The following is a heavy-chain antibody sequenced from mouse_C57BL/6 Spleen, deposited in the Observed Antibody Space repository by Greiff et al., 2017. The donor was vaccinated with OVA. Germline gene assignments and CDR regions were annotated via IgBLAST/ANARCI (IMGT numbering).Heavy chain of an antibody. V-gene: IGHV5-9-1*02. D-gene: IGHD2-5*01. CDR2: ISSGGDYI. Sequence: EVKLMESGAGLVKPGGSLKLSCAASGFTFSSYAMSWVRQTPEKRLEWVAYISSGGDYIYYADTVKGRFTISRDNARNTLYLQMSSLKSEDTAMYYCTGYSNSAWFAYWGQGTLVTVSA. CDR3: TGYSNSAWFAY. CDR1: GFTFSSYA. J-gene: IGHJ3*01.